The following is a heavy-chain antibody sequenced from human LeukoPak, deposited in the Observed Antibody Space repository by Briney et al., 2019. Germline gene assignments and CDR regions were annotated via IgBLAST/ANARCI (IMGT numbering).Heavy chain of an antibody. J-gene: IGHJ4*02. Sequence: PGRSLRLSCAASGFTFSSYAMPWVRQAPGKGLEWVAVISYDGSNKYYADSVKGRFTISRDNSKNTLHLQMNSLRAEDTAVYYCQAYYDILTGYYGVDYWGQGTLVTVSS. CDR1: GFTFSSYA. V-gene: IGHV3-30*01. CDR3: QAYYDILTGYYGVDY. D-gene: IGHD3-9*01. CDR2: ISYDGSNK.